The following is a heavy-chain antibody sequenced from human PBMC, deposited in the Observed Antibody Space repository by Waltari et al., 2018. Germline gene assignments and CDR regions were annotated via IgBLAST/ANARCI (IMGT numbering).Heavy chain of an antibody. CDR2: IKSKTSGGAP. V-gene: IGHV3-15*01. CDR1: GFNFNYAW. CDR3: VADASEVGRGEFDY. J-gene: IGHJ4*02. D-gene: IGHD3-10*01. Sequence: EVQLVESGGGLVRPGGSHRLSCVVSGFNFNYAWMSWFRQAPGNGLEWVGFIKSKTSGGAPDYAAPVKGRFTISRDDSQNMVDLQMNSLKSEDTGIYYCVADASEVGRGEFDYWGQGILVTVSS.